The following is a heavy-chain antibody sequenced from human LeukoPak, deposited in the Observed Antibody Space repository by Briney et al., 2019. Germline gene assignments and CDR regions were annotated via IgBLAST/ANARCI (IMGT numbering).Heavy chain of an antibody. J-gene: IGHJ4*02. D-gene: IGHD3-9*01. CDR1: GFNSSSYS. CDR3: ARDLGNFDPYYYFDY. CDR2: ISSSSSYI. V-gene: IGHV3-21*01. Sequence: GGSLRLSCAASGFNSSSYSMNWIRQAPGKGLEWVSSISSSSSYIYYADSVKGRFTISRDNAKNSLYLQMNSLRAEDTAVYYCARDLGNFDPYYYFDYWGQGTLVTVSS.